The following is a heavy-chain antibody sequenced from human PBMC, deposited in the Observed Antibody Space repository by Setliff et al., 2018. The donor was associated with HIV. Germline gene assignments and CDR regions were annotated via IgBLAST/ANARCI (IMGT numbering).Heavy chain of an antibody. CDR1: GGSLSDHY. D-gene: IGHD6-6*01. V-gene: IGHV4-34*01. Sequence: PSETLSLTCAVYGGSLSDHYWSWIRQPPGKGLEWIGEINHSGSTNYNPSLRSRVSISVDTSKNQFSLRLSSVTAADTAVYYCARATYGSRAGTGLYFDSWGQGALVTVSS. J-gene: IGHJ4*02. CDR2: INHSGST. CDR3: ARATYGSRAGTGLYFDS.